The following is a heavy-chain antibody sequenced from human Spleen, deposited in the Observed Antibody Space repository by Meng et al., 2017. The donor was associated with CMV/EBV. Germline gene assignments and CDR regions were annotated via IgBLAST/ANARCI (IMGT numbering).Heavy chain of an antibody. CDR3: ARVVQDDYVWGSFPGYYFDY. CDR1: TSYG. J-gene: IGHJ4*02. D-gene: IGHD3-16*01. V-gene: IGHV1-18*01. CDR2: ISAYNGNT. Sequence: TSYGISWVRQAPGQGLEWMGWISAYNGNTNYARKLQNRVTMTTDTSTSTAYMELRSLRSDDTAVYYCARVVQDDYVWGSFPGYYFDYWGQGTLVTVSS.